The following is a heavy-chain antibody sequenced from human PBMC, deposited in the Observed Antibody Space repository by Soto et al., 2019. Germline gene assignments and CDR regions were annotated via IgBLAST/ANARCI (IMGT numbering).Heavy chain of an antibody. V-gene: IGHV4-59*01. D-gene: IGHD2-15*01. CDR2: IYDSGTT. Sequence: SVPQSLTWTVSGGNIVDYCGSWIRQPPGKGLEWIGYIYDSGTTNYNPSLKSRVTISLDTSENQFSLKLSSVTAADTAVYYCARAVGGRLDYWGQGTLVTVSS. CDR1: GGNIVDYC. J-gene: IGHJ4*02. CDR3: ARAVGGRLDY.